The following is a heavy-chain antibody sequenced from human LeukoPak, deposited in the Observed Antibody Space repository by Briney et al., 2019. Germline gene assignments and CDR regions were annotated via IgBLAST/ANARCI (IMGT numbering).Heavy chain of an antibody. CDR2: INHSGST. J-gene: IGHJ5*02. CDR1: GGSLSNYY. CDR3: ARGAASGCNFAWFEP. Sequence: SETLSLTCAVYGGSLSNYYWSWIRQPPGKGLEWIGEINHSGSTTYNASLRSRVTISVDMSKNQFSLELSSVTAADKAVYYCARGAASGCNFAWFEPWGQGTLVTVSS. V-gene: IGHV4-34*01. D-gene: IGHD3-10*01.